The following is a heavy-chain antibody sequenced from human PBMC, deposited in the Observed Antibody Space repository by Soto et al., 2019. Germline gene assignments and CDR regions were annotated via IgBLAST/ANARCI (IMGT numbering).Heavy chain of an antibody. D-gene: IGHD2-2*01. J-gene: IGHJ6*02. V-gene: IGHV1-69*12. CDR1: GGTFSSYA. CDR3: ARHVPAAGYYSGMDV. Sequence: QVQLVQSGAEVKKPRSSVKVSCKASGGTFSSYAISWVRQAPGQGLEWMGGIIPIFGTANYAQKFQGRVTIAADDSTSTAYMELSSLRSADTAVYYCARHVPAAGYYSGMDVWGQGTTVTVSS. CDR2: IIPIFGTA.